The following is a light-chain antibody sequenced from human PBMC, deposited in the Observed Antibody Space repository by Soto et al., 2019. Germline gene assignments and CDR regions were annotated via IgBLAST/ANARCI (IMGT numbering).Light chain of an antibody. Sequence: EIVLTQSPATLSLSPGERATLSCRASQSVSSYLAWYQQKPGQAPRLLIYDASNRATGIPARFSGSGFGTDFTLTISSLEPEDFAVYYCQQRNKWPPLTCGGGTKVEIK. CDR3: QQRNKWPPLT. CDR1: QSVSSY. CDR2: DAS. V-gene: IGKV3-11*01. J-gene: IGKJ4*01.